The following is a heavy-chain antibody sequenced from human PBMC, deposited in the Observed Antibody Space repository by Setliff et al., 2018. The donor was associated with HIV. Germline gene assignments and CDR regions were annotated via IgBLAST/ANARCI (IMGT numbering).Heavy chain of an antibody. CDR3: AKDKGKDLWFYFDY. CDR1: GFTFDDYT. Sequence: LRLSCEASGFTFDDYTMHWVRQAPGKGLEWVSLISWDGGRAFYADSVKGRFTMSRDNNKNSLYLQMNSLTTEDTAFYYCAKDKGKDLWFYFDYWGPGTLVT. D-gene: IGHD3-10*01. V-gene: IGHV3-43*01. J-gene: IGHJ4*02. CDR2: ISWDGGRA.